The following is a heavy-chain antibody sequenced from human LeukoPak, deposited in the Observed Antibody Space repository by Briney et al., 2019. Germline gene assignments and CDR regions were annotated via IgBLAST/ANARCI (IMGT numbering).Heavy chain of an antibody. CDR1: GGSFSGYY. CDR3: ARVEMATIGYYYGMDV. J-gene: IGHJ6*02. V-gene: IGHV4-34*01. CDR2: INHSGST. D-gene: IGHD5-24*01. Sequence: SETLSLTYAVYGGSFSGYYWSWIRQPPGKGLEWIGEINHSGSTNYNPSLKSRVTISVDTSKNQFSLKLSSVTAADTAVYYCARVEMATIGYYYGMDVWGQGTTVTVSS.